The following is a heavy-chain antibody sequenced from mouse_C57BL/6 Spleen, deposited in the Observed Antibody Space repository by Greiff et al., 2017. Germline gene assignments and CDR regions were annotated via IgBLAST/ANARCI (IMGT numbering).Heavy chain of an antibody. Sequence: QVQLQQSGAELVKPGASVKISCKASGYAFSSYWMNWVKQRPGKGLEWIGQIYPGDGDTNYNGKFKGKATLTADKSSSTAYMQLSSLTSEDSAVYFCARHYYGSSDYAMDYWGQGTSVTVSS. V-gene: IGHV1-80*01. CDR3: ARHYYGSSDYAMDY. CDR2: IYPGDGDT. J-gene: IGHJ4*01. D-gene: IGHD1-1*01. CDR1: GYAFSSYW.